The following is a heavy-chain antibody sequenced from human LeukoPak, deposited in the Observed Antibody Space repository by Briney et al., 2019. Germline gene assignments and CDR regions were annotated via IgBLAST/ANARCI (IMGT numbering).Heavy chain of an antibody. V-gene: IGHV4-34*01. CDR3: ARAERRVQLGIRYYYYMDV. D-gene: IGHD5-18*01. CDR1: GGSFSGYY. CDR2: INHSGST. Sequence: SETQSLTCAVYGGSFSGYYWSWIRQPPGKGLEWIGEINHSGSTNYNPSLKSRVTISVDTSKNQFSLKLSSVTAADTAVYYCARAERRVQLGIRYYYYMDVWGKGTTVTVSS. J-gene: IGHJ6*03.